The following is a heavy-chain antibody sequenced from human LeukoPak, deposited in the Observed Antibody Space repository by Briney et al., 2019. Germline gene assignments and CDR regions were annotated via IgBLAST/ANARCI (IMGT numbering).Heavy chain of an antibody. Sequence: KPSETLSLTCTVSGGSISSGSYYWSWIRQPAGKGLEWIGRIYTSGSTNYNPSLKSRVTISVDTSKNQFSLKLSSVTAADTAVYYCVRGRSRAYCTNGVCYRGLYYFDYWGQGTLVTVSS. CDR2: IYTSGST. CDR1: GGSISSGSYY. D-gene: IGHD2-8*01. V-gene: IGHV4-61*02. CDR3: VRGRSRAYCTNGVCYRGLYYFDY. J-gene: IGHJ4*02.